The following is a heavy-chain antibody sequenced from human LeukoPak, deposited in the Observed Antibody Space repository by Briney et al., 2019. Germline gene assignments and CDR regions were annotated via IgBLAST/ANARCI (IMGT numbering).Heavy chain of an antibody. Sequence: PPETLSLTCTVSGASISSGDYYWSWIRQPPGKGLEWIVYIYYSGSTYYNPSLKSRVTISVDTSKNQFSLKLSSVTAADTAVYYCARGVRFLEYFDYWGQGTLVTVSS. V-gene: IGHV4-30-4*01. CDR3: ARGVRFLEYFDY. CDR1: GASISSGDYY. D-gene: IGHD3-3*01. J-gene: IGHJ4*02. CDR2: IYYSGST.